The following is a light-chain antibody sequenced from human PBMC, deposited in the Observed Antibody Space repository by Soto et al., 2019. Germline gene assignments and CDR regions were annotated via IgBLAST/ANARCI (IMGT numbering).Light chain of an antibody. J-gene: IGKJ2*01. V-gene: IGKV3-20*01. CDR1: QSVSDGH. Sequence: EIVLTQSPGTLSLFPGERATLSCRASQSVSDGHLAWYQQKPGRAPRPLILSSSARATGVPERFSGSGSGTDFTLTISRLEPEDFAMYFCQLYSISPYTFGQGTKLEI. CDR3: QLYSISPYT. CDR2: SSS.